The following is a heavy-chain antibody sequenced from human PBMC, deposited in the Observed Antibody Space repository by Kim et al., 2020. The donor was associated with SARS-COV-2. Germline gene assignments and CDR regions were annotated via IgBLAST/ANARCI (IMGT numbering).Heavy chain of an antibody. V-gene: IGHV4-39*01. Sequence: NPSLKSRVTISVDTSKNQFSLKLSSVTAADTAVYYCARPQVGFWSGRFDYWGQGTLVTVSS. J-gene: IGHJ4*02. D-gene: IGHD3-3*01. CDR3: ARPQVGFWSGRFDY.